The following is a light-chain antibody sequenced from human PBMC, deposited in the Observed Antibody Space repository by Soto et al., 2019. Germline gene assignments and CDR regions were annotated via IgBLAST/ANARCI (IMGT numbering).Light chain of an antibody. CDR2: AAS. CDR1: QGISSY. V-gene: IGKV1-8*01. Sequence: AIRMTQSPSSFSASTGDRVTITCRASQGISSYLAWYQQKPGKAPKLLIYAASTLQSGVPSRFSGSGYGTDFTLTISCLQSEDFATYYCQQYYSYPPTFGQGTKLEIK. J-gene: IGKJ2*01. CDR3: QQYYSYPPT.